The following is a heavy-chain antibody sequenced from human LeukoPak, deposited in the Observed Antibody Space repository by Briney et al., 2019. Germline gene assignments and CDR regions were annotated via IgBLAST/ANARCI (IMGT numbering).Heavy chain of an antibody. CDR2: ISGGSDTR. CDR3: ARDVRSLMDV. V-gene: IGHV3-48*01. J-gene: IGHJ6*02. D-gene: IGHD3-10*02. Sequence: GGSLRLSCAASGFTVSSNYMSWVRQSPGKGREWLSYISGGSDTRYHADSLKGRFTISRDNAKNSLYLQMNSLRAEDTAVYYCARDVRSLMDVWGQGTTVTVS. CDR1: GFTVSSNY.